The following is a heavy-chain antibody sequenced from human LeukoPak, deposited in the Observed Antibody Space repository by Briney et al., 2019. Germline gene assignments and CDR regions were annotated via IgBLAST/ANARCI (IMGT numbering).Heavy chain of an antibody. Sequence: EASVKVSCMPSGGTFSSYAISWVRQSPGQGLEWMGGIIPIFGTANYAQKFQGRVTITADESTSTAYMELSSLRSEDTAVYYCARDESGVVTPGPDYWGQGTLVTVSS. CDR1: GGTFSSYA. D-gene: IGHD4-23*01. V-gene: IGHV1-69*13. CDR2: IIPIFGTA. J-gene: IGHJ4*02. CDR3: ARDESGVVTPGPDY.